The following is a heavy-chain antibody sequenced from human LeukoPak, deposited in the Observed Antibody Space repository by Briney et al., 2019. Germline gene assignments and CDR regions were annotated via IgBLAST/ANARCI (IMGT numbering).Heavy chain of an antibody. V-gene: IGHV3-43D*04. CDR2: ISWEGGSK. J-gene: IGHJ6*03. Sequence: QPGGSLRLSCAASGFTFDDYAMQWVRQARGKGVEWVSVISWEGGSKYYADSVKGGFTISRDNSKNSLYLQMNSLRAEDTALYYCAKDSGSGYDPPGGYMDVWGKGTTVTVSS. D-gene: IGHD5-12*01. CDR3: AKDSGSGYDPPGGYMDV. CDR1: GFTFDDYA.